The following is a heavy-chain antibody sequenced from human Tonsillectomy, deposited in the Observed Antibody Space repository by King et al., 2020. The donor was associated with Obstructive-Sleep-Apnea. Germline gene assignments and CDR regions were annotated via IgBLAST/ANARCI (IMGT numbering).Heavy chain of an antibody. J-gene: IGHJ3*01. CDR1: GYTFTSNG. Sequence: VQLVESGAEVKKPGASVKVSCKASGYTFTSNGISWVRQAPGQGLEWMGWISAYNGNTKYSQKLQGRVTMTTDTSTSKAYMELRSLRSDDTAVYYCAKNYYDSSGYYSSDTFDLWGQGTMVIVSS. CDR2: ISAYNGNT. CDR3: AKNYYDSSGYYSSDTFDL. D-gene: IGHD3-22*01. V-gene: IGHV1-18*01.